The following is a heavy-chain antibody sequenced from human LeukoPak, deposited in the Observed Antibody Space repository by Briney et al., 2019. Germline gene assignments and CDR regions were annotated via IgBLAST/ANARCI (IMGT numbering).Heavy chain of an antibody. Sequence: GGSLRLSCAASGFTFSDYYMTWIRQAPGKGLEWVSYISNTGFTIYYADSVKGRFTISRDNAKNSLYLQMNSLRAEDTAVYYCARKAVPAAEGNFDCWGQGTLVTVSS. CDR2: ISNTGFTI. CDR3: ARKAVPAAEGNFDC. V-gene: IGHV3-11*01. J-gene: IGHJ4*02. D-gene: IGHD2-2*01. CDR1: GFTFSDYY.